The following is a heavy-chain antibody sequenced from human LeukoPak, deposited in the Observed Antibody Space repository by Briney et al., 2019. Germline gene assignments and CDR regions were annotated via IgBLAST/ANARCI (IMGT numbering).Heavy chain of an antibody. Sequence: GGSLRLSCAASGFTFDDYAMHWVRQAPGKGLEWVSGISWNSGSIGYADSVKGRFTISRDNAKNSLYLQMNSLRAEDTAVYYCARDRVAGTKDGMDVWGQGTTVTVSS. CDR1: GFTFDDYA. D-gene: IGHD6-19*01. CDR2: ISWNSGSI. J-gene: IGHJ6*02. CDR3: ARDRVAGTKDGMDV. V-gene: IGHV3-9*01.